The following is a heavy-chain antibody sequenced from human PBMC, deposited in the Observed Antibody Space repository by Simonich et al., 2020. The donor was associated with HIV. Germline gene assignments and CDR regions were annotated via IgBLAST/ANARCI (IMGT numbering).Heavy chain of an antibody. Sequence: QVQLQQWGAGQLKASETLSLTCAVYFGSFRGYYWSWIRQPPGKGLEWIGEINHSESPNYNPSLKSRLTISVDTSKNQFSLKLSSLTAADTAVYYCARAPRMYTSGGTVAFDIWGQGTMVTVSS. CDR3: ARAPRMYTSGGTVAFDI. D-gene: IGHD6-19*01. J-gene: IGHJ3*02. V-gene: IGHV4-34*01. CDR1: FGSFRGYY. CDR2: INHSESP.